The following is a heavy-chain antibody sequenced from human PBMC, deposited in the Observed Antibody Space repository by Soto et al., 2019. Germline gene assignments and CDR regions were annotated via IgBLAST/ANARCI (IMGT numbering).Heavy chain of an antibody. V-gene: IGHV3-23*01. J-gene: IGHJ4*02. CDR1: GFTFSSYA. D-gene: IGHD3-9*01. CDR3: AHFDWFIDY. CDR2: ISGSGAST. Sequence: PGGSLRLSCAASGFTFSSYAMSWVRQAPGKGLEWVSAISGSGASTYYADSVEGRFTISRDNPKNTLYLQMNSLRAEDTAVYYCAHFDWFIDYWGQGTLVTVSS.